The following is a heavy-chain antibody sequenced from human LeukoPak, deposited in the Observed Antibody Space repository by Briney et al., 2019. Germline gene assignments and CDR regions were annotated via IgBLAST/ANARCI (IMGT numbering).Heavy chain of an antibody. V-gene: IGHV1-46*01. CDR2: INPSSGST. D-gene: IGHD3-22*01. CDR1: GYTFTHYY. Sequence: GASVKVSCKASGYTFTHYYMHWVRQAPGQGLEWMGIINPSSGSTSYAQKFQGRVTMTRDTATSTVYLELSRLRSEDTAVYFCARVVPRYYDTSGANWFDPWGQGTLVTVSS. CDR3: ARVVPRYYDTSGANWFDP. J-gene: IGHJ5*02.